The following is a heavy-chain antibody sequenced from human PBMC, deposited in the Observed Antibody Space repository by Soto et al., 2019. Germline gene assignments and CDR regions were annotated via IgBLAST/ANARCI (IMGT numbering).Heavy chain of an antibody. CDR1: GFTFSSYG. Sequence: QVQLVESGGGVVQPGRSLRLSCAASGFTFSSYGMHWVRQAPGKGLEWVAVIWYDGSNKYYADSVKGRFTISRDNYKSTLYLEMNSLRAEDTAVYYCARSWGCEAFDIWGQGTMVTVSS. CDR2: IWYDGSNK. D-gene: IGHD3-16*01. V-gene: IGHV3-33*01. CDR3: ARSWGCEAFDI. J-gene: IGHJ3*02.